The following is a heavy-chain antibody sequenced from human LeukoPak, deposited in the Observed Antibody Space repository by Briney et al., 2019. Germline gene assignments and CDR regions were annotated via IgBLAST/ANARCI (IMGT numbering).Heavy chain of an antibody. V-gene: IGHV3-74*01. Sequence: QPGRSLRLSCAAAGFTVSKYWMLSVRQAAGKGLESVSRINTDGTVTTYANSVKGRFTVSRDNADNTMFLQMNSVRDEDTAVYYCATKQWLAPPPDSWGQGTPVTVSS. CDR3: ATKQWLAPPPDS. J-gene: IGHJ4*02. CDR1: GFTVSKYW. D-gene: IGHD6-19*01. CDR2: INTDGTVT.